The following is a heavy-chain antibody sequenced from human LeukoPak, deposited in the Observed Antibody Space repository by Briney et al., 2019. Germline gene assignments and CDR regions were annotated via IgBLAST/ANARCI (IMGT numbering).Heavy chain of an antibody. Sequence: PSETLSLTCTVSGGSISSYYWSWIRQPAGKGLEWIGRIYTSGSTNYNPSLKSRATMSVDTSKNQFSLKLSSVTAADTAVYYCARDRRYSSSWYLDYWGQGTLVTVSS. J-gene: IGHJ4*02. CDR2: IYTSGST. D-gene: IGHD6-13*01. CDR1: GGSISSYY. CDR3: ARDRRYSSSWYLDY. V-gene: IGHV4-4*07.